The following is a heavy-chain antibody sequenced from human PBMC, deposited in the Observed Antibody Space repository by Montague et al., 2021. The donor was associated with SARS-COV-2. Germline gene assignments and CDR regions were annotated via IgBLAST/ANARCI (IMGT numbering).Heavy chain of an antibody. V-gene: IGHV1-18*01. D-gene: IGHD1-1*01. Sequence: LVKVSCKASGYTLSHYGISRMRQGPGQRPEWMGCISAHTGTTAYAQRLQGRITLTADRSTNTAYMELRGLTSDDTALYYCARVQTGNFEFWGQGTLVTVSS. CDR3: ARVQTGNFEF. CDR1: GYTLSHYG. J-gene: IGHJ4*02. CDR2: ISAHTGTT.